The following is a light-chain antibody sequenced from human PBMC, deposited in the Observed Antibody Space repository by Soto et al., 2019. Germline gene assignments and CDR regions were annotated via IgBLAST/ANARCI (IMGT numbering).Light chain of an antibody. CDR1: QGISRW. CDR3: HQYYTYYWT. Sequence: DIQMTQSPSTLSASVGDTVTITCRAGQGISRWLAWYQQKPGRAPNLLIYEASTLESGVPSRFSGSGSGTEFTLTISSLHPDDFAPSYRHQYYTYYWTFGQGTQVEIK. J-gene: IGKJ1*01. V-gene: IGKV1-5*03. CDR2: EAS.